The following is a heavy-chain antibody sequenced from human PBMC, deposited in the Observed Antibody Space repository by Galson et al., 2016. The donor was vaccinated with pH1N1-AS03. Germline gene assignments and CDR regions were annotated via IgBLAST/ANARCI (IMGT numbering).Heavy chain of an antibody. D-gene: IGHD3-10*01. CDR2: IYPADSDA. CDR1: GYSFTNYW. Sequence: QSGAEVKKPGESLKISCKGSGYSFTNYWIAWVRQLPGKGLEWMGIIYPADSDARYSPSFQGQVTISADTSNSTAYMQWNSLKAPDTAMHYCARQRAVRASDYWGQGTPVTVSS. V-gene: IGHV5-51*01. J-gene: IGHJ4*02. CDR3: ARQRAVRASDY.